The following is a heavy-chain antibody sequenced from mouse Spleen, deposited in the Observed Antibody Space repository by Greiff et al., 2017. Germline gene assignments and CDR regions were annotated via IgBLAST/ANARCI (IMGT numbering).Heavy chain of an antibody. CDR2: ISSGSSTI. V-gene: IGHV5-17*01. J-gene: IGHJ2*01. D-gene: IGHD1-1*01. Sequence: EVKVVESGGGLVKPGGSLKLSCAASGFTFSDYGMHWVRQAPEKGLEWVAYISSGSSTIYYADTVKGRFTISRDNAKNTLFLQMTSLRSEDTAMYYCASLYYYGSRDYWGQGTTLTVSS. CDR3: ASLYYYGSRDY. CDR1: GFTFSDYG.